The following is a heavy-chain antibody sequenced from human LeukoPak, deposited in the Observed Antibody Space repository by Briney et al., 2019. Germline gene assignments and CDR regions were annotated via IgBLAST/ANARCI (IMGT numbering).Heavy chain of an antibody. CDR3: AREYGSGSYSNYFDY. D-gene: IGHD3-10*01. CDR1: GFTVSSNY. CDR2: IYSGGST. J-gene: IGHJ4*02. Sequence: GGSLRPSCAASGFTVSSNYMSWVRQAPGKGLEWVSVIYSGGSTYYADSVKGRFTISRDNSKNTLYLQMNSLRAEDTAVYYCAREYGSGSYSNYFDYWGQGTLVTVSS. V-gene: IGHV3-66*01.